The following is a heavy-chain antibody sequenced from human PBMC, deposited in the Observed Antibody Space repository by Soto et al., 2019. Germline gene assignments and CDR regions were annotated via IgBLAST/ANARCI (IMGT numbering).Heavy chain of an antibody. Sequence: EVQLLESGGGLVQPGGSLRLSCAASGFTFNNYAMGWVRQAPGKGLEWVSAITDSGDDTYYIDSVKGRFTISRDNSKSTLHLQMNSLRAEDTAIDYCAKLGSSSWSPHYYFDYWGQGTLVTVSS. J-gene: IGHJ4*02. CDR1: GFTFNNYA. V-gene: IGHV3-23*01. CDR3: AKLGSSSWSPHYYFDY. D-gene: IGHD2-2*01. CDR2: ITDSGDDT.